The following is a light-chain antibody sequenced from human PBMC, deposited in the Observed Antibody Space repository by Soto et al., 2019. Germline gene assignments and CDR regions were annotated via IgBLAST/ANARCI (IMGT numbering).Light chain of an antibody. V-gene: IGLV2-8*01. CDR3: TSHAGSNPHV. Sequence: QSALTQPPSASGSPGQSVTISCTGTSSDVGGYNYVSWYQQHPGKAPKLMISEVSKRPSGVPDRFSGSKSGNTASLTVSGLQADDEADYYCTSHAGSNPHVFGSGTKLTVL. CDR2: EVS. CDR1: SSDVGGYNY. J-gene: IGLJ1*01.